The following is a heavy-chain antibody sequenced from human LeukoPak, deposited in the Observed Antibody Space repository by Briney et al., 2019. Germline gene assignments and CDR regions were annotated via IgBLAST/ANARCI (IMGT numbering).Heavy chain of an antibody. CDR3: ARGKVVVRVTLFDY. D-gene: IGHD2-15*01. J-gene: IGHJ4*02. V-gene: IGHV3-48*01. CDR1: GFTFSSYS. Sequence: GGSLRLSCVASGFTFSSYSMNWVRQAPGKGLEWVSYISSSSSTIFYADSVRGRLTISRDNAKNSLYLQVNSLRVEDTAVYYCARGKVVVRVTLFDYWGQGTLVTVSS. CDR2: ISSSSSTI.